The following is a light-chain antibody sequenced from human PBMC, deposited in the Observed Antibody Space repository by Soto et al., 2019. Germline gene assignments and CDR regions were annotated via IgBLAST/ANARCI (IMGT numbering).Light chain of an antibody. V-gene: IGKV2-28*01. J-gene: IGKJ1*01. CDR3: MQALQTPPT. CDR1: QSLLYSNGYHY. Sequence: DIVMTQSPLSLPVTPGEPASISCRSSQSLLYSNGYHYLDWYVQKPGQSPQLLIYLGFYRASGVPDRFSGSGSGTDFTLKISRVEAEDVGVYYCMQALQTPPTFGQGTKLEIK. CDR2: LGF.